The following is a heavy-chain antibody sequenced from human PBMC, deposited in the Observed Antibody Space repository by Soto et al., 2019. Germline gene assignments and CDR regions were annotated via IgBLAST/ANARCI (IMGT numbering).Heavy chain of an antibody. J-gene: IGHJ5*02. CDR2: IWYDGSNK. CDR3: AREYVAVAGTEVWFDP. CDR1: GFSFSSYG. V-gene: IGHV3-33*01. D-gene: IGHD6-19*01. Sequence: PGGSLRLSCAASGFSFSSYGMHWVRQAPGKGLEWVAVIWYDGSNKYYADSVKGRFTISRDNSKNTLYLQMDSLRAEDTAVYYCAREYVAVAGTEVWFDPWGQGTLVTVSS.